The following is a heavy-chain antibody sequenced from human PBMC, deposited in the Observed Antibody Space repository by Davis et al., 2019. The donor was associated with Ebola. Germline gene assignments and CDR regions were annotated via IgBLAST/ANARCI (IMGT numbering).Heavy chain of an antibody. D-gene: IGHD4-17*01. V-gene: IGHV4-34*01. CDR2: INHSGST. J-gene: IGHJ6*02. Sequence: SQTLSLTCAVYGGSFSGHYWSWIRQPPGKGLEWIGEINHSGSTNYNPSLKSRVTISVDTSKNQFSLKLSSVTAADTAVYYCARGMTTVTTFLYYYYGMDVWGQGTTVTVSS. CDR1: GGSFSGHY. CDR3: ARGMTTVTTFLYYYYGMDV.